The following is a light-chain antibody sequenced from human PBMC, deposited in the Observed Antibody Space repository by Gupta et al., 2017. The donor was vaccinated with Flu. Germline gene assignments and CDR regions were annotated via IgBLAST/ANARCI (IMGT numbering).Light chain of an antibody. V-gene: IGLV1-47*01. J-gene: IGLJ2*01. CDR2: RDN. Sequence: QSVLTQPPSASGTPGQRVTISCSGGTSNIGSNYVYWYQQLPGTAPKLLIYRDNQRPAGVPNRFSGSKSGTAASLAISGLRSEDEADYYCAAWDDSLRVLLGGGTKMTVL. CDR3: AAWDDSLRVL. CDR1: TSNIGSNY.